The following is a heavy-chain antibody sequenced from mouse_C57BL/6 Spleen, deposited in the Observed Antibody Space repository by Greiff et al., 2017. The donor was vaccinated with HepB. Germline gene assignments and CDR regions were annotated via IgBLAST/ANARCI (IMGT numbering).Heavy chain of an antibody. Sequence: EVKLVESGGGLVKPGGSLKLSCAASGFTFSDYGMHWVRQAPEKGLAWVAYISSGSSTIYYADTVKGRFTISRDNAKNTLFLQMTSLRSEDTAMYYCARWGQLRLPDAMDYWGQGTSVTVSS. CDR1: GFTFSDYG. V-gene: IGHV5-17*01. D-gene: IGHD3-2*02. CDR2: ISSGSSTI. J-gene: IGHJ4*01. CDR3: ARWGQLRLPDAMDY.